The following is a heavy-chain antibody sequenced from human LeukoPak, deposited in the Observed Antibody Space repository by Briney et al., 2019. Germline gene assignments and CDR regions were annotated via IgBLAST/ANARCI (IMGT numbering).Heavy chain of an antibody. J-gene: IGHJ4*02. CDR3: AKEYSSSSFLGYFDY. CDR1: GFTFSSYG. V-gene: IGHV3-30*02. CDR2: IRYDGSNK. D-gene: IGHD6-6*01. Sequence: GGSLRLSCAASGFTFSSYGMHWVRQAPGKGLEWVAFIRYDGSNKYYADSVKGRFTISRDNSKNTLYLQMNSLRAEDTAVYHCAKEYSSSSFLGYFDYWGQGTLVTVSS.